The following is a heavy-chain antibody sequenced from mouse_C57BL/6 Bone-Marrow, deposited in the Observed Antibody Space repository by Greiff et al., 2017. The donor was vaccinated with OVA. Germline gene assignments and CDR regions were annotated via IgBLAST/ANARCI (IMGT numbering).Heavy chain of an antibody. D-gene: IGHD1-1*01. J-gene: IGHJ1*03. CDR3: APYYYGSSYVHWYFDV. Sequence: EVQLQQSVAELVRPGASVKLSCTASGFNIKNTYMHWVKQRPEQGLEWIGRIDPANGNTKYAPKFQGKATITADTSSNTAYLQLSSLTSEDTAIYYCAPYYYGSSYVHWYFDVWGTGTTVTVSS. CDR2: IDPANGNT. V-gene: IGHV14-3*01. CDR1: GFNIKNTY.